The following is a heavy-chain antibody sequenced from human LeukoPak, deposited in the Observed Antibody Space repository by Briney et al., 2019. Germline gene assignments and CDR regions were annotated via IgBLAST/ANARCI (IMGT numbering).Heavy chain of an antibody. V-gene: IGHV4-39*07. Sequence: SETLSLTCTVSGYSISTSPYYWGWIRQPPGKGLEWIGSIYYSGSTYYNPSLKSRVTISVDTSKNQFSLNLSSVSAADTAVYYCARGPTTSPQYSFDYWGQGNMVTVSS. CDR1: GYSISTSPYY. D-gene: IGHD4-17*01. CDR3: ARGPTTSPQYSFDY. J-gene: IGHJ4*02. CDR2: IYYSGST.